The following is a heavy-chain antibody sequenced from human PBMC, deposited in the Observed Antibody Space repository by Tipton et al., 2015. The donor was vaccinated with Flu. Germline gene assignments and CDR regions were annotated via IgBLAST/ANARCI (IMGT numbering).Heavy chain of an antibody. CDR2: IYYSGST. CDR1: GGSISSYY. J-gene: IGHJ2*01. V-gene: IGHV4-59*01. Sequence: GSLRLSCTVSGGSISSYYWSWIRQPPGKGLEWIGYIYYSGSTNYNPSLKSRVTISVDTSKNQFSLKLSSVTAADTAVYYCATQLLQPGGRVHYWYFDLWGRGTLVTVSS. CDR3: ATQLLQPGGRVHYWYFDL. D-gene: IGHD4-23*01.